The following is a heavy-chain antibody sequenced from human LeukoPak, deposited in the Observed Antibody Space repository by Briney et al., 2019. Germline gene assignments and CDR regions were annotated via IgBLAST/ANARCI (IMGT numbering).Heavy chain of an antibody. J-gene: IGHJ4*02. CDR2: ISWNSGSI. D-gene: IGHD3-9*01. CDR3: AKDSDILTGYPVSYFDY. CDR1: GFTFDDYA. Sequence: GGSLRLSCAASGFTFDDYAMHWVRQAPGKGLEWVSGISWNSGSIGYADSVKGRFTISRDNAKNFLYLQMNSLRAEDTALYYCAKDSDILTGYPVSYFDYWGQGTLVTVSS. V-gene: IGHV3-9*01.